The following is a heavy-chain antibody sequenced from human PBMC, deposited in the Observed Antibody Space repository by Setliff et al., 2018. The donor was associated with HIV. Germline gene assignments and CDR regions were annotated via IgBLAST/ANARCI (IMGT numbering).Heavy chain of an antibody. J-gene: IGHJ5*02. CDR2: IIPIFGPA. V-gene: IGHV1-69*05. D-gene: IGHD3-9*01. CDR1: GDTFTDYY. Sequence: SVKVSCKASGDTFTDYYFHWLRQAPGQGLEWMGGIIPIFGPANYAQKFQDRVTITTDESTSTAYMELSSLKSEDTAVYYCARGFEVESSGWFDPWGQGTLVTVSS. CDR3: ARGFEVESSGWFDP.